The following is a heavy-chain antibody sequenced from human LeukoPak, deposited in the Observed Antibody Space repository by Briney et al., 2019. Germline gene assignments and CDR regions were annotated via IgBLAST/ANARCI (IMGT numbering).Heavy chain of an antibody. Sequence: SETLSLTCTVSGGAISSYYWSWIRQPAGKGLEWIGRMYTSVSTNYNPSLKSRVTISVDTSKNQFSLKLSSVTAADTAVYYCARVLPTYCSSTSCSGGGVDYWGQGTLVTVSS. V-gene: IGHV4-4*07. CDR1: GGAISSYY. CDR3: ARVLPTYCSSTSCSGGGVDY. D-gene: IGHD2-2*01. J-gene: IGHJ4*02. CDR2: MYTSVST.